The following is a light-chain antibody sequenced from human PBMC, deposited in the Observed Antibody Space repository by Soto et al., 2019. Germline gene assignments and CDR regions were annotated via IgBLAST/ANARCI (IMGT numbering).Light chain of an antibody. CDR1: TSNIGRNA. V-gene: IGLV1-36*01. Sequence: QSVLTQPPSVSEAPRQRVTISCSGSTSNIGRNAVNWYQQLPGKAPKLVIYYDDLLPSGVSDRFSGSKSGTSASLAISGLQSEDEADYYCAAWDDSLSGVLFGGGTQLTVL. J-gene: IGLJ7*01. CDR3: AAWDDSLSGVL. CDR2: YDD.